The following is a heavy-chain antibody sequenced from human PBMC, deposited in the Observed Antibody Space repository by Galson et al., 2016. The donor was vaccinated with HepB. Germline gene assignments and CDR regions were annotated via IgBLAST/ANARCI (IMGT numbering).Heavy chain of an antibody. CDR1: GFTFYKYW. CDR2: IKQDGSET. V-gene: IGHV3-7*01. Sequence: LRLSCAASGFTFYKYWMTWVRQAPGKGLEWVANIKQDGSETYYVDSLKGRFTISRDNAKNSLYLQMDSLRAEDTAVYYCARDEMARGYYGSGRSIYCYYYGMDVWGQGTTVTVSS. CDR3: ARDEMARGYYGSGRSIYCYYYGMDV. D-gene: IGHD3-10*01. J-gene: IGHJ6*02.